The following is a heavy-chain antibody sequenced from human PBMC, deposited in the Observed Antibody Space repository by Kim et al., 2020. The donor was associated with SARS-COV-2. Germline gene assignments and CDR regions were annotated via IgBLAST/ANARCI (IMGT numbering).Heavy chain of an antibody. Sequence: ASVKVSCKASGYTFTSYAMHWVRQAPGQRLEWMGWINAGNGNTKYSRKFQGRVTITRDTSASTAYMELSSLRSEDTAVYYCARDGGYFDWLSSRPFDYWGQGTLVTVSS. CDR1: GYTFTSYA. D-gene: IGHD3-9*01. J-gene: IGHJ4*02. CDR2: INAGNGNT. CDR3: ARDGGYFDWLSSRPFDY. V-gene: IGHV1-3*01.